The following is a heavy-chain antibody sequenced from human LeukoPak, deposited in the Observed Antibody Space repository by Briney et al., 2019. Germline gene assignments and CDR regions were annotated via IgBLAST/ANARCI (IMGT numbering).Heavy chain of an antibody. D-gene: IGHD3-10*01. CDR2: FDPEDGEI. CDR1: GYTLTELS. J-gene: IGHJ4*02. V-gene: IGHV1-24*01. Sequence: ASVKVSCKVSGYTLTELSMHWVRQAPGKGLEWMGGFDPEDGEIIYAQKFQGRVTMTEDTSTDTAYMELSSLRSEDTAVYYCATTLITMVRGGGYFDYWGQGTLVTVSS. CDR3: ATTLITMVRGGGYFDY.